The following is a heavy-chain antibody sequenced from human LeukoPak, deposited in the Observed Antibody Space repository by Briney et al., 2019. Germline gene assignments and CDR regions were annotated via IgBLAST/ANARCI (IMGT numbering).Heavy chain of an antibody. J-gene: IGHJ6*02. V-gene: IGHV3-48*04. D-gene: IGHD6-13*01. CDR2: ISSSSSTI. CDR1: GFTFSSYS. CDR3: ARVQSSSSWYVVRAYYYYGMDV. Sequence: GGSLRLSCAASGFTFSSYSMNWVRQAPGKGLEWVSYISSSSSTIYYADSVKGRSTISRDNAKNSLYLQMNSLRAEDTAVYYCARVQSSSSWYVVRAYYYYGMDVWGQGTTVTVSS.